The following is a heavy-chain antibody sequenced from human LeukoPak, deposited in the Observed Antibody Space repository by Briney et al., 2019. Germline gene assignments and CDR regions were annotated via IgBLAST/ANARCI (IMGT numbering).Heavy chain of an antibody. J-gene: IGHJ3*02. Sequence: PSETLSLTCTVSGGSISSYYWSWIRQPPGKGLEWIGYIYYSGSTNYNPSLKSRVTISVDTSKNQFSLKLSSVTAADTAVYYCARAFWTAPPIDAFDIWGQGTMVTVSS. CDR1: GGSISSYY. CDR3: ARAFWTAPPIDAFDI. CDR2: IYYSGST. V-gene: IGHV4-59*01. D-gene: IGHD3/OR15-3a*01.